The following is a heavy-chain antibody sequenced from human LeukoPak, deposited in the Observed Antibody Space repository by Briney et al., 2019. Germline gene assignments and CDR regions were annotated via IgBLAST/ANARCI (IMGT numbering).Heavy chain of an antibody. CDR2: IKSKTDGETT. CDR3: ITDPGEWEPI. CDR1: GLTFSNAW. D-gene: IGHD1-26*01. Sequence: GGSLRLSCATSGLTFSNAWMSWVRQAPGKGLEWVGRIKSKTDGETTDYAAPVKGRFTISRDDSKNTLYLQMNRLKTEDTAVYYCITDPGEWEPIWGQGTMVTVSS. J-gene: IGHJ3*02. V-gene: IGHV3-15*01.